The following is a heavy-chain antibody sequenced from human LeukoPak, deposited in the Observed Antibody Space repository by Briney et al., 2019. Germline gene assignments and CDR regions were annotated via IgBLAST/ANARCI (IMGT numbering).Heavy chain of an antibody. Sequence: PGGTLRLSCAASGFTFDTFGMNWVRQAPGKGLEWVSAISGSGSSTYYADSVKGRFTISRDNAKNSLYLQMNSLRAEGTAVYYCARDRREYYDSSDDAFDIWGQGTMVTVSS. V-gene: IGHV3-23*01. D-gene: IGHD3-22*01. J-gene: IGHJ3*02. CDR2: ISGSGSST. CDR3: ARDRREYYDSSDDAFDI. CDR1: GFTFDTFG.